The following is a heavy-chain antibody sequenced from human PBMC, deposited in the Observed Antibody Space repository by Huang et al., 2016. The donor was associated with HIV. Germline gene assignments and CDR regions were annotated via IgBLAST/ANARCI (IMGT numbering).Heavy chain of an antibody. CDR1: GDFISSTNYD. J-gene: IGHJ4*02. CDR3: ASQHIGAAATWF. CDR2: VYQSGST. Sequence: QLQLQESGPGQVKPSETLSLTCTVSGDFISSTNYDWGWIRQSPGKGLEWVGSVYQSGSTNYNPSLKSRVTLSVDTSRNQCSLRLNSVTAADTAVYYCASQHIGAAATWFWGRGTQVAISS. V-gene: IGHV4-39*01. D-gene: IGHD6-13*01.